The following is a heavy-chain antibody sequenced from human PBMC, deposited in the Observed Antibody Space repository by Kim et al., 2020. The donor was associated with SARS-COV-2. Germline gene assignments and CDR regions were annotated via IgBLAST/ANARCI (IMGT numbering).Heavy chain of an antibody. V-gene: IGHV2-5*01. CDR3: AHRRVYLWSGAFDY. Sequence: SPSMKSRLTITKDTSKNKVVLTMTNMDPVDTATYYCAHRRVYLWSGAFDYWGQGTLVTVSS. D-gene: IGHD3-3*01. J-gene: IGHJ4*02.